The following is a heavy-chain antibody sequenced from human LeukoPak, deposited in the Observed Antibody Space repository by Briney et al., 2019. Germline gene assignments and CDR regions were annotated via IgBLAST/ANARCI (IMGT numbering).Heavy chain of an antibody. CDR2: IKQDGSEK. Sequence: GGSLRLSCAASGFIFSSYGMHWVRQAPGKGLEWVANIKQDGSEKYYVDSVKGRFTISRDNAKNSLYLQMNSLRAEDTAVYYCARDYDYYDSSGYVRYHYYYYMDVWGKGTTVTVSS. J-gene: IGHJ6*03. CDR3: ARDYDYYDSSGYVRYHYYYYMDV. CDR1: GFIFSSYG. V-gene: IGHV3-7*01. D-gene: IGHD3-22*01.